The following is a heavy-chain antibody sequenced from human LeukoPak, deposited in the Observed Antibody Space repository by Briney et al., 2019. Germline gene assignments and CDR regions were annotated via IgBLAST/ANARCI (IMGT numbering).Heavy chain of an antibody. J-gene: IGHJ4*02. CDR1: GGSITSYY. CDR3: ARDIRVVGATHYFDQ. D-gene: IGHD1-26*01. Sequence: NPSETLSLPCTLSGGSITSYYWSWVRQPPGKGVEWIGYMHYSGGATYYPSLKSLVAMSIDASKNQFSLKLSSVTAADTAVYYCARDIRVVGATHYFDQWGQGTLVTVSS. V-gene: IGHV4-59*01. CDR2: MHYSGGA.